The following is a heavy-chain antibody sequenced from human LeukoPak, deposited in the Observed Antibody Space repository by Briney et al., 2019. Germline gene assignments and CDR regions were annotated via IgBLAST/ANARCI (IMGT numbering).Heavy chain of an antibody. D-gene: IGHD6-13*01. CDR2: ISSTGRTI. CDR3: AREAVAAAGARSNWFDP. V-gene: IGHV3-48*03. CDR1: GFPFSSHE. J-gene: IGHJ5*02. Sequence: PGGSLRLSCAASGFPFSSHEMNWVRQAPGKGLEWIAYISSTGRTIYYADSVTGRFTISRANAKGSVYLQMNRLGDEDTAVYYCAREAVAAAGARSNWFDPWGRGTLVTVSS.